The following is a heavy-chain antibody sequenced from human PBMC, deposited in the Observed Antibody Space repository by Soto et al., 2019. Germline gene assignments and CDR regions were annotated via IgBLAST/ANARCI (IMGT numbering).Heavy chain of an antibody. CDR3: AREIVTAGGNNYFDP. D-gene: IGHD2-21*02. V-gene: IGHV4-4*01. CDR1: GGTVASSHW. CDR2: VYHTGDT. Sequence: NPGGSLRLSCGVSGGTVASSHWWSWVRQSPGGGLEWIGNVYHTGDTNLNPSLQSRVTISVDKSNNQFSLRLNSLTAADTAVYFCAREIVTAGGNNYFDPWGPGTLVTVSS. J-gene: IGHJ5*02.